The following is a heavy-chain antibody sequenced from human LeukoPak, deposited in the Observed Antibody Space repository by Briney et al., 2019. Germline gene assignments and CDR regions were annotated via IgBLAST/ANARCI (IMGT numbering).Heavy chain of an antibody. D-gene: IGHD6-19*01. J-gene: IGHJ4*02. Sequence: GGSLRLSCAASGFTFSSYGLSWVRQAPGKGLEWVSAISGSGGSTYYADSVKGRFTISRDNSKNTLYLQMNSLRAEDTAVYYCAKRQTSSGSDSFDCWGQGTLVTVSS. V-gene: IGHV3-23*01. CDR2: ISGSGGST. CDR1: GFTFSSYG. CDR3: AKRQTSSGSDSFDC.